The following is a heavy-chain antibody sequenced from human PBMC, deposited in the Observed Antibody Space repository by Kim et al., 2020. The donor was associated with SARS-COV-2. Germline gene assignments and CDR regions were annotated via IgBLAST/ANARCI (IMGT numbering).Heavy chain of an antibody. J-gene: IGHJ5*02. Sequence: GGSLRLSCAASGFTFDDYAMHWVRQAKGKGLEWVSGISWNSGSIGYADSVKGRFTISRDNAKNSLYLQMNSLRAEDTALYYCAKDGGSGRQGFDPWGQGTLVTVSS. CDR3: AKDGGSGRQGFDP. V-gene: IGHV3-9*01. D-gene: IGHD6-19*01. CDR1: GFTFDDYA. CDR2: ISWNSGSI.